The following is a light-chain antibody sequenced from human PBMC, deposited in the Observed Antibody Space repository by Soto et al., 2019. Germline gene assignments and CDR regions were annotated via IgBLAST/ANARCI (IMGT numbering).Light chain of an antibody. CDR2: GAS. V-gene: IGKV3-20*01. CDR3: QQYGSTLWT. J-gene: IGKJ1*01. Sequence: EIVLTQSPGTLSLSPGERATLSCRASQSVSSSYLAWYQQKPGQAPRLLIYGASSRATGIPDRFSGSGSGTDFTLTISRLEPEDFAVDYCQQYGSTLWTFGHGTKVEIK. CDR1: QSVSSSY.